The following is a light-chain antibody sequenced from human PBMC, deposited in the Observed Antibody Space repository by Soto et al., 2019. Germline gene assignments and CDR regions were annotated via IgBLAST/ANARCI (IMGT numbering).Light chain of an antibody. CDR3: QQYNKWPLIT. J-gene: IGKJ5*01. CDR2: GAS. CDR1: QSVSSN. V-gene: IGKV3-15*01. Sequence: EIVMTQSPATLSVSPGERATLSCRASQSVSSNLAWYQQKPGQAPRLLIYGASTRATGIPARFSGSGSGTEFTLTISSLQSEDFALYYCQQYNKWPLITFGQGTRLEIK.